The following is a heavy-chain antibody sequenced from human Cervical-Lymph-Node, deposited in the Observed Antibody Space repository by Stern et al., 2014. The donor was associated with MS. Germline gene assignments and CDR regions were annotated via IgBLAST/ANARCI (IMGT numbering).Heavy chain of an antibody. CDR1: GGSLRSYY. D-gene: IGHD2-15*01. V-gene: IGHV4-59*01. CDR2: IHLTGIV. Sequence: QVQLQESGPGLVKPSETLSITCTVSGGSLRSYYWNWIRQATGKGLEWLGFIHLTGIVNYNPSLSSRVAMSVDTSKNQFSLTVSSVTAADTAVYYCAREGEYCSGSRCYPFLDYWGQGTLVTVSS. CDR3: AREGEYCSGSRCYPFLDY. J-gene: IGHJ4*02.